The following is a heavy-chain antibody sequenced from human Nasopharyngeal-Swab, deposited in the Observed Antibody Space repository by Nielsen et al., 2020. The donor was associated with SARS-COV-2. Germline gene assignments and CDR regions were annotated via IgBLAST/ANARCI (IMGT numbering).Heavy chain of an antibody. CDR2: IYYSGST. D-gene: IGHD3-22*01. J-gene: IGHJ4*02. V-gene: IGHV4-31*03. CDR1: GGSISSGGYY. CDR3: ARGGWDYYDSS. Sequence: SETLSLTCIVSGGSISSGGYYWSWIRQHPGKGLEWIGYIYYSGSTYYNPSLKSRVTISVDTSKNQFSLKLSSVTAADTAVYYCARGGWDYYDSSWGQGTLVTVSS.